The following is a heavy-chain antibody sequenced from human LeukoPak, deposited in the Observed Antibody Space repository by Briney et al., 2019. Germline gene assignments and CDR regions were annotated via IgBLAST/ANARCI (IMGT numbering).Heavy chain of an antibody. Sequence: ASVKVSCKASGYTFTGFYMHWVRQAPGQGLEWMGWINPNSGDTNYVQKFQGRVTMTRDTSISTAYMELSRLRSDDTAVYHCARVALGSWYFDLWGRGTLVTVSS. CDR1: GYTFTGFY. J-gene: IGHJ2*01. V-gene: IGHV1-2*02. CDR2: INPNSGDT. CDR3: ARVALGSWYFDL. D-gene: IGHD2-15*01.